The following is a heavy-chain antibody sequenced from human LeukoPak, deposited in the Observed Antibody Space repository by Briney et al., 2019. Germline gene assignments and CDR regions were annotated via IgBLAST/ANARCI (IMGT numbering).Heavy chain of an antibody. Sequence: PSQTLSLTCTVSGGSISSGDYYWSWIRQPPGKGLEWIGYIYYSGSTYYNPSLKSRVSISVDTSKNQFSLKLSSVTAADTAVYYCARLSGNSYGPPVDYWGQGTLVTVSS. J-gene: IGHJ4*02. D-gene: IGHD5-18*01. CDR2: IYYSGST. CDR1: GGSISSGDYY. CDR3: ARLSGNSYGPPVDY. V-gene: IGHV4-30-4*01.